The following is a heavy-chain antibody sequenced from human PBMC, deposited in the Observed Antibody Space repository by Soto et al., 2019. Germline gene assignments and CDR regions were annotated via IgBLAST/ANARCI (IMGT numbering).Heavy chain of an antibody. V-gene: IGHV3-48*03. Sequence: GGSLRLSCAASGFTFSSYEMNWVRQAPGKGLEWVSYISSSGRTIYYADSVKGRFTISRDNAKNSLYLQMNSLRAEDTAVYYCARDLSVVFDYWGQGTLVTVSS. D-gene: IGHD2-15*01. CDR2: ISSSGRTI. J-gene: IGHJ4*02. CDR3: ARDLSVVFDY. CDR1: GFTFSSYE.